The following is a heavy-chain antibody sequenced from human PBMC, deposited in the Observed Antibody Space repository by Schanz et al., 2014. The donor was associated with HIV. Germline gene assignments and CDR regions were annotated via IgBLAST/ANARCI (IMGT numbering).Heavy chain of an antibody. J-gene: IGHJ6*02. CDR2: ISSSGAYI. CDR1: GFTFSSYS. D-gene: IGHD6-19*01. CDR3: ARGSWYSSGWVDDQYYYDVDV. Sequence: EVQLVESGGGLVQPWGSLRLSCAASGFTFSSYSMNWVRQAPGKGLEWVSSISSSGAYIYHADSLKGRFTVSRDNANNSVSLQMDSLRGEDTAVYYCARGSWYSSGWVDDQYYYDVDVWGQGTTVTVSS. V-gene: IGHV3-21*01.